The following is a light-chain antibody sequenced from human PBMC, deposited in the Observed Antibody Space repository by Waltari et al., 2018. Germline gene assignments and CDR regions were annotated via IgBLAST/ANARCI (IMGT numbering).Light chain of an antibody. CDR2: EDK. J-gene: IGLJ3*02. Sequence: MPTQPPSVSESPGKTTTTSCTPSTGSIGSRSVQSSQQRPGSAPTTMIYEDKKRPSGVPDRFSGSTDSSSNSASLSISGLKTEDEADDYCQSFDSTNPWVFGGGTKLTVL. CDR1: TGSIGSRS. V-gene: IGLV6-57*03. CDR3: QSFDSTNPWV.